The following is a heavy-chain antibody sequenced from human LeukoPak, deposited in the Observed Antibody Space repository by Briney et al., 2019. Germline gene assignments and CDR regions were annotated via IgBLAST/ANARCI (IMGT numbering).Heavy chain of an antibody. CDR2: IYYSGGT. D-gene: IGHD2-15*01. CDR1: GGSISSYY. V-gene: IGHV4-59*01. J-gene: IGHJ5*02. CDR3: ARYYCSGGSCYSRAFWFDP. Sequence: SETLSLTCTVSGGSISSYYWSWIRQPPGKGLEWIGYIYYSGGTNYNPSLKSRVTISVDTSKNQFSLKLSSVTAADTAVYYCARYYCSGGSCYSRAFWFDPWGQGTLVTVSS.